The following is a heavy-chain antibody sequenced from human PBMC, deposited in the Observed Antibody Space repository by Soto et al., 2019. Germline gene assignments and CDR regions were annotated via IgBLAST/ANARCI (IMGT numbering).Heavy chain of an antibody. D-gene: IGHD2-15*01. J-gene: IGHJ4*02. CDR3: ARGEQGVVVATYYFDY. CDR1: GGSFSGYY. CDR2: INHSGST. Sequence: SETLSLTCAVYGGSFSGYYWSWIRQPPGKGLEWIGEINHSGSTNYNPSLKSRVTISVDTSKNQFSLKLSSVTAADTAVYYCARGEQGVVVATYYFDYWGQGTLVTVSS. V-gene: IGHV4-34*01.